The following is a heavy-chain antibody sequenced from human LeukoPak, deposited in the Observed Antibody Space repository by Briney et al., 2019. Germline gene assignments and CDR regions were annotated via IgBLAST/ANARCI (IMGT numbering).Heavy chain of an antibody. CDR3: ARGTMFPYYFDY. CDR2: ISGSGTNT. J-gene: IGHJ4*02. Sequence: GGSLRLSCAASGSTFSSYAMTWVRQAPGKGLEWVSVISGSGTNTDYADSVKGRFTISRDNAKNSLYLQMNSLRAEDTAVYYCARGTMFPYYFDYWGQGTLVTVSS. D-gene: IGHD3-10*02. CDR1: GSTFSSYA. V-gene: IGHV3-23*01.